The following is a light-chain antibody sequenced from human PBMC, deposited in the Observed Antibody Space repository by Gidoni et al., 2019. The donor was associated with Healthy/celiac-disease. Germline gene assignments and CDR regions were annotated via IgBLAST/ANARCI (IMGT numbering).Light chain of an antibody. CDR3: QSYDSSLSGSRV. J-gene: IGLJ2*01. V-gene: IGLV1-40*01. Sequence: QSVLTHPPSVSGAPGQSVTISCTGSSSNIGAVYDVHWYQHLPGTAPKLLIYGNSNRPSGVPDRFSGSKSGTSASLAITGLQAEDEADYYCQSYDSSLSGSRVFGGGTKLTVL. CDR1: SSNIGAVYD. CDR2: GNS.